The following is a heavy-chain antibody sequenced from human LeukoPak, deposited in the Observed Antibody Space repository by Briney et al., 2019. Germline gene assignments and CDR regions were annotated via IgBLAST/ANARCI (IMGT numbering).Heavy chain of an antibody. J-gene: IGHJ4*02. Sequence: ASVKVSCKASGYTFTSYGISWVRQAPGQGLEWMGWISAYNGNTNYAQKLQGIVTMTTDTSTSTAYMELRSLRSDDTAVYYCARDRDCSSTSCYSRWWDYWGQGTLVTVSS. V-gene: IGHV1-18*01. CDR2: ISAYNGNT. D-gene: IGHD2-2*02. CDR3: ARDRDCSSTSCYSRWWDY. CDR1: GYTFTSYG.